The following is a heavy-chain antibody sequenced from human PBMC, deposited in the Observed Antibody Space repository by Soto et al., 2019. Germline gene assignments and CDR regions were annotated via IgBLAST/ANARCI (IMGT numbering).Heavy chain of an antibody. CDR1: CGSFSGYY. V-gene: IGHV4-34*01. D-gene: IGHD6-6*01. Sequence: SETLSLTCAVYCGSFSGYYWSRIRQPPGKGLEWIGEINHSGSTNYNPSLKSRVTISVDTSKNQFSLKLSSVTAADTAVYYCARGAVAARPGDYYYYMDVWGKGTTVTVSS. CDR3: ARGAVAARPGDYYYYMDV. CDR2: INHSGST. J-gene: IGHJ6*03.